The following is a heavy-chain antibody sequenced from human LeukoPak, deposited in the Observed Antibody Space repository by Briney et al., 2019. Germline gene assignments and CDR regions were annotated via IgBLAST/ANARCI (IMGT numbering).Heavy chain of an antibody. CDR3: ATDIVVVPAASFDY. D-gene: IGHD2-2*01. Sequence: GASVKVSCKVSGYTLTELSMHWVRQAPGKGLEWMGGFDPEDGETIYAQKFQGRVTMTEDTSTDTAYMELSSLRSEDTAMYYCATDIVVVPAASFDYWGQGTLVTVSS. V-gene: IGHV1-24*01. CDR1: GYTLTELS. CDR2: FDPEDGET. J-gene: IGHJ4*02.